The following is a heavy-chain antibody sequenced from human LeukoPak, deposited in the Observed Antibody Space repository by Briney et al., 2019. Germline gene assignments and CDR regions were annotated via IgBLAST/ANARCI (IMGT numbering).Heavy chain of an antibody. V-gene: IGHV3-23*01. CDR2: ISGSGDDT. CDR1: GFTFTNYA. Sequence: QSGGSLRLSCAASGFTFTNYAMNWVRPAPGKGLEWVSSISGSGDDTSYADSVKGRFTISRDSSRNTLYLQMNSLRAEDTAVYYCAKQFVDIWGQGTLVTVSS. D-gene: IGHD5-24*01. J-gene: IGHJ5*02. CDR3: AKQFVDI.